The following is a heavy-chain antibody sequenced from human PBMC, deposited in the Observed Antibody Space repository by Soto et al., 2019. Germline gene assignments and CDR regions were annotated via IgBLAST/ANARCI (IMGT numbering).Heavy chain of an antibody. CDR2: ISSSSYI. Sequence: PGGSLRLSCAASGFTFSDYWMHWVRQAPGKGLVWVSSISSSSYIYYADSVKGRFTISRDSSKNTVSLEMTSLRAEDTAVYYCAKGGRQWLVTSDFNYWGQGALVTVSS. D-gene: IGHD6-19*01. CDR1: GFTFSDYW. J-gene: IGHJ4*02. CDR3: AKGGRQWLVTSDFNY. V-gene: IGHV3-21*01.